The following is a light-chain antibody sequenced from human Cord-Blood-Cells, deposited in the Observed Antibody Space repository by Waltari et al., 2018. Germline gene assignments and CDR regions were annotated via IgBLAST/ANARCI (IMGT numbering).Light chain of an antibody. CDR3: CSYAGSYTFYV. CDR2: DVS. J-gene: IGLJ1*01. CDR1: SVVVGGYNL. Sequence: QSPLPQPPSVSGPPGQQVTIPCTGPSVVVGGYNLSSWYQQHPGKAPKLMIYDVSKRPSGVPDRFSGSKSGNTASLTISGLQAEDEADYYCCSYAGSYTFYVFGTGTKVTVL. V-gene: IGLV2-11*01.